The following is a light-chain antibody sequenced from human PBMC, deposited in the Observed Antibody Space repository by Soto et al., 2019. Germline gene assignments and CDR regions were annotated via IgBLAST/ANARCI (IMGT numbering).Light chain of an antibody. CDR1: QSVSSSY. J-gene: IGKJ4*01. Sequence: EIVLTQSPGTLSLSPGERATLSCRASQSVSSSYLAWYQQKPGQAPRLLIYGASSRATGIPDRFSGRGSGTDFTLTISRLEPEDCAVYYCQQCDGSPRLTCGGGTKLEIK. V-gene: IGKV3-20*01. CDR2: GAS. CDR3: QQCDGSPRLT.